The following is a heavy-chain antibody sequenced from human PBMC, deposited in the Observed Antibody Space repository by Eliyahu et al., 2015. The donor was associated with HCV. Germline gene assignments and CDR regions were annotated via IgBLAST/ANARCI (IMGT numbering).Heavy chain of an antibody. D-gene: IGHD6-19*01. J-gene: IGHJ5*02. CDR3: ASGGGGIAVAGTGGWFDP. V-gene: IGHV4-59*01. CDR1: GGSIXTYY. Sequence: QVQLQESGPGLVKPSETLSLPCTVSGGSIXTYYWSWIRQPPGKGLEWIGYIHYSGSTNYNPSLKSRVTISVDTSKNQFSLNLTSVTAADTAVYYCASGGGGIAVAGTGGWFDPWGQGTLVTVSS. CDR2: IHYSGST.